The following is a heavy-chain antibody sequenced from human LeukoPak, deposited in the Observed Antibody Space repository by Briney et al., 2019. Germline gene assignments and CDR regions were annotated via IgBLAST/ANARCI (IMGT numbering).Heavy chain of an antibody. CDR2: IYTSGST. J-gene: IGHJ4*02. CDR3: ARLSLKVLEWSPTKGKETHYFDS. D-gene: IGHD3-3*01. V-gene: IGHV4-4*07. CDR1: GGSISSYY. Sequence: PSETLSLTCTVSGGSISSYYWSWIRQPAGKGLEWIGRIYTSGSTNYNPSLKSRVTMSVDTSKNQFSLKLSSVTAADTAVYYCARLSLKVLEWSPTKGKETHYFDSWGQGTLVTVSS.